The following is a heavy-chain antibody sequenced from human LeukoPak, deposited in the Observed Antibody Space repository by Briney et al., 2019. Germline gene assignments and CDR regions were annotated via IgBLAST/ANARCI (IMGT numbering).Heavy chain of an antibody. CDR1: GGSFSGYY. Sequence: PSETLSLTCAVYGGSFSGYYWSWIRQPPGKGLEWIGEINHSGSTNYNPSLKSRVTISVGTSKNQFSLKLSSVTAADAAVYYCARSGYSSSRYWGQGTLVTVFS. D-gene: IGHD6-13*01. CDR2: INHSGST. J-gene: IGHJ4*02. V-gene: IGHV4-34*01. CDR3: ARSGYSSSRY.